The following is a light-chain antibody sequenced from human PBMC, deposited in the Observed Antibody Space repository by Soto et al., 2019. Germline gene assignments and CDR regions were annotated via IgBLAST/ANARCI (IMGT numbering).Light chain of an antibody. V-gene: IGKV3-11*01. Sequence: VMTQSPWAVSVSPGERATLSCRASQSIASYLAWYQHKPGQAPRLLFYDASNRATGIPVRFSGSGSGTDFTLTISSLEPEDSAVYCCQQRSNWPTFGQGTRLEIK. CDR2: DAS. J-gene: IGKJ5*01. CDR3: QQRSNWPT. CDR1: QSIASY.